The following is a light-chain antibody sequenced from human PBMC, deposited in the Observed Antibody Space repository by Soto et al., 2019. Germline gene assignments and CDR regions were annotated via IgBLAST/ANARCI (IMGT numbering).Light chain of an antibody. Sequence: ILLTQSPSSLSASVGDRVTITCRASQGIDTSLAWYQQKPGKAPKLLIYAPSNFQSGVPSRFSGSGSGTHFTLTISSLQPEDFATYYCLQLHGYPITFGQGTRLEI. V-gene: IGKV1-9*01. J-gene: IGKJ5*01. CDR1: QGIDTS. CDR2: APS. CDR3: LQLHGYPIT.